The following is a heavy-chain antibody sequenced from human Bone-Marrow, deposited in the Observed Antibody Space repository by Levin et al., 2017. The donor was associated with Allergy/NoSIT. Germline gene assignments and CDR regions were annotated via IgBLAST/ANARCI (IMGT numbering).Heavy chain of an antibody. CDR3: ARGGRNQLVYFVNY. Sequence: GASVKVSCKASGYTFTSYDINWVRQATGQGLEWMGWMNPNSGNTGYAQKFQGRVTMTRNTSISTAYMELSSLRSEDTAVYYCARGGRNQLVYFVNYWGQGTLVTVSS. CDR1: GYTFTSYD. D-gene: IGHD2-2*02. V-gene: IGHV1-8*01. J-gene: IGHJ4*02. CDR2: MNPNSGNT.